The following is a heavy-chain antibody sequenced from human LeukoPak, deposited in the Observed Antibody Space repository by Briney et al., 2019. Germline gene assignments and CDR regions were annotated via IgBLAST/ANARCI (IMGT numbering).Heavy chain of an antibody. D-gene: IGHD5-12*01. Sequence: PGRSLRLSCAASGFTFSSYGMHWVRQAPGKGLGWVAVIWYDGSNKFYADSVKGRFTISRDNSKNTLYLQMDSLRAEDTAVYYCARAMRSGYDYWGQGTLVTVSA. CDR2: IWYDGSNK. CDR1: GFTFSSYG. CDR3: ARAMRSGYDY. V-gene: IGHV3-33*01. J-gene: IGHJ4*02.